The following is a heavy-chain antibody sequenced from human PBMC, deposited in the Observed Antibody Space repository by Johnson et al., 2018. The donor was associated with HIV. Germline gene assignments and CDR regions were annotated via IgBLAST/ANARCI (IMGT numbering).Heavy chain of an antibody. D-gene: IGHD3-10*01. CDR3: AKEQWFGELFSAFDI. CDR1: GFTVSSNY. CDR2: IRYDGSNK. J-gene: IGHJ3*02. Sequence: QVQLVESGGGLVQPGGSLRLSCAASGFTVSSNYMSWVRQAPGKGLEWVAFIRYDGSNKYYADSVKGRFTISRDNSKNTLYLQMNSLRAEDTALYYCAKEQWFGELFSAFDIWGQVTMVTVSS. V-gene: IGHV3-30*02.